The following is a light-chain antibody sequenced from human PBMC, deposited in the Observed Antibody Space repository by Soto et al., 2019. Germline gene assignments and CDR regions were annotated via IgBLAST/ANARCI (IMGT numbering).Light chain of an antibody. CDR2: YNS. CDR1: SSNIGAVYD. J-gene: IGLJ1*01. CDR3: QSYDSSLSAYV. Sequence: QSALTQPPSVSGSPGQSVTISCTGSSSNIGAVYDVHWYQHLPGTAPKLLIYYNSNRPSGVPDRFSGSKSATSASLAITGLQAEDEADYYCQSYDSSLSAYVFGTGTKVTVL. V-gene: IGLV1-40*01.